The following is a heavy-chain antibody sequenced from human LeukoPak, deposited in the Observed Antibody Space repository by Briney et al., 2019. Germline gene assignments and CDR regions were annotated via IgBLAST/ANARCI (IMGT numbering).Heavy chain of an antibody. CDR3: AKNYYDTYDAFDI. D-gene: IGHD3-22*01. V-gene: IGHV4-4*07. J-gene: IGHJ3*02. CDR2: IYTSGST. Sequence: XVSXGSIXSXYWSWIRQPAGKGLEWIGRIYTSGSTNYNPSLKSRVTMSVDTSKNQFSLKLSSVTAADTAVYYCAKNYYDTYDAFDIWGQGTMVTVSS. CDR1: XGSIXSXY.